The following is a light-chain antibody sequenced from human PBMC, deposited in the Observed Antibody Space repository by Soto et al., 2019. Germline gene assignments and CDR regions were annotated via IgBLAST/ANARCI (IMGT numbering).Light chain of an antibody. CDR1: SGHSTYA. CDR2: LNSDGSH. Sequence: QSVLTQSPSASASLGASVTLTCTLSSGHSTYAIAWHQQQPEKGPRYLMKLNSDGSHRKGDGIPDRFSGSSSGAERYLTISSLQSDDEADYYCQTWATGFVLFGGGTKLTVL. J-gene: IGLJ2*01. V-gene: IGLV4-69*01. CDR3: QTWATGFVL.